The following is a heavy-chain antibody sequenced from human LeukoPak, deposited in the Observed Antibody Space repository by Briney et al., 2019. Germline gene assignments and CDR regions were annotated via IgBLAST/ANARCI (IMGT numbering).Heavy chain of an antibody. J-gene: IGHJ5*02. Sequence: SQTPSLTCAISGDSVSSNSVTWNWIRQSPSRGLEWLGRTYYRSTWYNDYAVSVRGRITVNPDTPKNQFSLHLNSVTPEDTAVYYCARRLTQYDCFDPWGQGILVTVSS. V-gene: IGHV6-1*01. D-gene: IGHD2-2*01. CDR2: TYYRSTWYN. CDR3: ARRLTQYDCFDP. CDR1: GDSVSSNSVT.